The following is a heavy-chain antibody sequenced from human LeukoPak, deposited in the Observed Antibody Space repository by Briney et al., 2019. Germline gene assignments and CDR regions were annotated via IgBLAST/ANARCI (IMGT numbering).Heavy chain of an antibody. CDR2: ISYDGSNK. CDR1: GFTFSSYG. V-gene: IGHV3-30*18. D-gene: IGHD3-10*01. J-gene: IGHJ4*02. CDR3: AKDRTHYGSGNYLFDY. Sequence: GGSLRLSCAASGFTFSSYGMHWVRQAPGKGLEWVAVISYDGSNKYYADSVKGRFTISRDNSKNTLYLQMNSLRAEDTAVYYCAKDRTHYGSGNYLFDYWGQGTLVTVSS.